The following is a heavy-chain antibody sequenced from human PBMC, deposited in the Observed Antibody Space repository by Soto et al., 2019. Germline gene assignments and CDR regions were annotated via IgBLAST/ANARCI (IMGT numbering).Heavy chain of an antibody. J-gene: IGHJ4*02. CDR3: ARVNSITIFGVVPYYFDY. CDR2: IKQDGSEK. D-gene: IGHD3-3*01. Sequence: EVQLVESGGGLVQPGGSLRLSCAASGFTFSSYWMSWVRQAPGKGLEWVANIKQDGSEKYYVDSVKGRFTISRDNAKNSLYLQMNSLRAEDTAVYYCARVNSITIFGVVPYYFDYWGRGTLVTVSS. CDR1: GFTFSSYW. V-gene: IGHV3-7*01.